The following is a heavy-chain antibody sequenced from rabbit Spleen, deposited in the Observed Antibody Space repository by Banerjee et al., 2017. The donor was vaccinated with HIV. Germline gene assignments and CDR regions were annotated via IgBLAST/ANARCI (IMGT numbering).Heavy chain of an antibody. CDR2: IDTNDGDT. CDR1: GFDFSDYG. Sequence: QEHLVESGGGLVQPGGSLKLSCKASGFDFSDYGVSWVRQAPGKGLEWIACIDTNDGDTDYANWPKGRFTISKTSSTTVTLQRTSLTAADTATYFCARNYVNAFDPWGPGTLVTVS. J-gene: IGHJ2*01. D-gene: IGHD1-1*01. CDR3: ARNYVNAFDP. V-gene: IGHV1S45*01.